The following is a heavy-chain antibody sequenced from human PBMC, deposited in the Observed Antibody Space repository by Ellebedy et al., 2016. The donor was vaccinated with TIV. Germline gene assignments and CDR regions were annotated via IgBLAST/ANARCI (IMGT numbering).Heavy chain of an antibody. CDR2: INAYDGNT. D-gene: IGHD1-26*01. J-gene: IGHJ6*03. V-gene: IGHV1-18*01. CDR3: ARDRGSSGTYYPRLGYYYYMDV. CDR1: GYTFTRYA. Sequence: ASVKVSCXASGYTFTRYAISWVRQAPGQGLEWMGYINAYDGNTNYAQKLQGRVTMTTDTSTSTANMELRSLRSDDTAVYFCARDRGSSGTYYPRLGYYYYMDVWGKGTTVTVSS.